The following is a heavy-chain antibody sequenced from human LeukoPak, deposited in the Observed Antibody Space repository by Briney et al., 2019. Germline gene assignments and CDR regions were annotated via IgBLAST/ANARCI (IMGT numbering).Heavy chain of an antibody. CDR2: IYTSGST. Sequence: PSETLSLTCTVSGGSISSGSYYWSWIRQPAGKGLEWIGRIYTSGSTNYNPSLKSRVTISVDTSKNQFSLKLSSVTAADTAVYYCARAAYYYDSSAQYPGWFDPWGQGTLVTVSS. J-gene: IGHJ5*02. V-gene: IGHV4-61*02. D-gene: IGHD3-22*01. CDR3: ARAAYYYDSSAQYPGWFDP. CDR1: GGSISSGSYY.